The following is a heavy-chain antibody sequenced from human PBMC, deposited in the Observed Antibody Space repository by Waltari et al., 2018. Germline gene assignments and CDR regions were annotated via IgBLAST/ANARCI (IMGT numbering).Heavy chain of an antibody. D-gene: IGHD1-26*01. CDR3: AKGCGATPGAFDI. V-gene: IGHV4-34*01. Sequence: QVQLQQWGAGLLKPSETLSLTCAVYGGSFSGYYWSWIRQPPGKGLEWIGEINHSGSTNYNPSLKSRVTISVDTSKNQFSLKLSSVTAADTAVYYCAKGCGATPGAFDIWGQGTMVTVSS. CDR1: GGSFSGYY. J-gene: IGHJ3*02. CDR2: INHSGST.